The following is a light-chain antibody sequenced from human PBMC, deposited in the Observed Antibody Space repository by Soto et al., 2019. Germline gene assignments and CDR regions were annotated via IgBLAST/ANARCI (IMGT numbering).Light chain of an antibody. CDR3: QQYGSSPRT. CDR1: QSVTSSY. V-gene: IGKV3-20*01. CDR2: GAS. Sequence: EIVLTQSPGTLSLSPVEIAKLYFRSSQSVTSSYLGWYQPKPGQAPRLLLYGASSRATGIPDRFSGSGSGTDFTLTISRLEPEDFAVYYCQQYGSSPRTCGQGTTGDIK. J-gene: IGKJ1*01.